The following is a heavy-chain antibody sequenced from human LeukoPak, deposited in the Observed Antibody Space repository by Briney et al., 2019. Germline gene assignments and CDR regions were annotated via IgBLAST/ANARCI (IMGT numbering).Heavy chain of an antibody. D-gene: IGHD3-22*01. Sequence: GESLKISCRGSGYSFTSYWMGWVRQVPGKGLAWMGMIYPGDSDTRYSPAFQGQVTISADKSISTAYLQWSSLKAADTAMYYCARLGSYYDSSGYCDYWGQGTLVTVAS. J-gene: IGHJ4*02. CDR3: ARLGSYYDSSGYCDY. CDR2: IYPGDSDT. V-gene: IGHV5-51*01. CDR1: GYSFTSYW.